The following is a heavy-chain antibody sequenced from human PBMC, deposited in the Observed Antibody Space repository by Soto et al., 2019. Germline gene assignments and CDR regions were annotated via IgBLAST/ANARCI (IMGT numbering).Heavy chain of an antibody. CDR1: GEHFSNLC. CDR2: IYPGDRET. V-gene: IGHV5-51*01. Sequence: GVPLMIPCHGAGEHFSNLCVGGVGKLPGRGLEWMGIIYPGDRETRYSPSFQGQVTISADKSISTAYLQWSSLKASDTAMYYCARHGCSGGSCYNYYYYGMDGWGQGTKVTVSS. J-gene: IGHJ6*02. CDR3: ARHGCSGGSCYNYYYYGMDG. D-gene: IGHD2-15*01.